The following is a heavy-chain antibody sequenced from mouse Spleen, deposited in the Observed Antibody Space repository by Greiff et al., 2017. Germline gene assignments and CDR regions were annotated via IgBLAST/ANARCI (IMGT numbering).Heavy chain of an antibody. CDR3: AKSYYYGSSYGYFDV. CDR1: GYTFTDHT. J-gene: IGHJ1*01. CDR2: IYPRDGST. V-gene: IGHV1-78*01. D-gene: IGHD1-1*01. Sequence: SDAELVKPGASVKISCKVSGYTFTDHTIHWMKQRPEQGLEWIGYIYPRDGSTKYNEQFKGKATLTADKSSSTAYMQLNSLTSEDSAVYFCAKSYYYGSSYGYFDVWGAGTTVTVSS.